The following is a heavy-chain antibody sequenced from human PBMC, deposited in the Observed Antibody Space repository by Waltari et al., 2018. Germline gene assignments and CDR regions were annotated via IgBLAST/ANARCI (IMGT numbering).Heavy chain of an antibody. CDR1: GFRVSEVY. J-gene: IGHJ4*02. CDR2: IFGAGVR. D-gene: IGHD3-3*01. Sequence: DVQLVASGGGLIQPVGSLSLSCAASGFRVSEVYMNWIRQTPEQGLQWVSDIFGAGVRRHADSVKGRFSISRDISKNTISLQMTSLRDDDTAVYFCARSGYYGYYFDLWGQGTLVTVSS. V-gene: IGHV3-53*01. CDR3: ARSGYYGYYFDL.